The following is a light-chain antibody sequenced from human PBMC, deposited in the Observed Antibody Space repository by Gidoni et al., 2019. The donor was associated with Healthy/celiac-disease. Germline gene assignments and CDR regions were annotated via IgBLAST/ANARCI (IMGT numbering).Light chain of an antibody. V-gene: IGLV2-14*03. CDR1: SSDVGGYTD. CDR2: DVS. CDR3: SSYTSSSTVV. J-gene: IGLJ2*01. Sequence: QSALTQPASVSGSPGQSITISCTGTSSDVGGYTDVSWYQQHPGKAPKLMIYDVSNRPSGVSNRFSGSKSGNTASLTISGLQAEDEADYYFSSYTSSSTVVFVGGTTLTVL.